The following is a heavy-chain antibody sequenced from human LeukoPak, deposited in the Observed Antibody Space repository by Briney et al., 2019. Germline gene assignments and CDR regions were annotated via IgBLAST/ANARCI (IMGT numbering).Heavy chain of an antibody. J-gene: IGHJ4*02. V-gene: IGHV1-69*13. CDR1: GGTFSSYT. D-gene: IGHD2-21*02. CDR3: ARAYMTATRHFDS. CDR2: IIPIFGTP. Sequence: SVKVSCKTSGGTFSSYTISWVRQAPGQGLEWMGGIIPIFGTPHYAQKFQDRVTITADASTSPAYMELSSLRSEDTAVYYCARAYMTATRHFDSWGQGTLVTVSS.